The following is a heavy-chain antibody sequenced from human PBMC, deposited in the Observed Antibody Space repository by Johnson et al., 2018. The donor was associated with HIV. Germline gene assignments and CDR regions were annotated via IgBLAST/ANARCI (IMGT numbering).Heavy chain of an antibody. V-gene: IGHV3-20*04. CDR3: ARGSALDI. CDR2: INWNGYRT. D-gene: IGHD6-6*01. J-gene: IGHJ3*02. CDR1: GFTFDDYG. Sequence: VQLVESGGGVVRPGGSLRLSCAASGFTFDDYGMNWVRQAPGKGLEWVSGINWNGYRTTYADSVKGRFTISRDNAKNSLSLQMNTLRAEDTALYYCARGSALDIWGQGTMVTVSS.